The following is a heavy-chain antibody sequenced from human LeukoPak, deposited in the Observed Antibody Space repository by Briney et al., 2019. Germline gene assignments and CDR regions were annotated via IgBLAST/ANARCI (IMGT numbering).Heavy chain of an antibody. CDR1: GFTFSSYE. D-gene: IGHD3-10*01. J-gene: IGHJ4*02. CDR3: AKLVGSGSGSYLDY. CDR2: ISSSGSNT. V-gene: IGHV3-48*03. Sequence: GGSLRLSRAASGFTFSSYEMNWVRQGPGKGLEWVSYISSSGSNTYYADSVKGRFTISRDNSKNTLYLQMNSLRADDTAVYYCAKLVGSGSGSYLDYWGQGTLVTVSS.